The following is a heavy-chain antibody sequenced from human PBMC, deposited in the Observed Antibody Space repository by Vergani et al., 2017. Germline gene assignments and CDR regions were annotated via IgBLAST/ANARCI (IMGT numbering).Heavy chain of an antibody. CDR2: IEWDDEK. CDR3: ARDYRGDFFDH. Sequence: QVTLKESGPALVKPTQTLTLTCTFSGFSLTTSAMRVSWIRQPPGRALEWLARIEWDDEKFYNTSLKDRLSISKDTSKSQVVLTMTNMDPLDTATYYCARDYRGDFFDHGGKGTLVTVT. V-gene: IGHV2-70*04. CDR1: GFSLTTSAMR. D-gene: IGHD4/OR15-4a*01. J-gene: IGHJ4*02.